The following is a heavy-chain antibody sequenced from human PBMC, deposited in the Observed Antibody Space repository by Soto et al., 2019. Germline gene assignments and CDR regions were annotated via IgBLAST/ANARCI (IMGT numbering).Heavy chain of an antibody. D-gene: IGHD5-12*01. V-gene: IGHV3-33*01. CDR3: ARVGYSGYDFPADY. CDR2: IWRDGSNQ. Sequence: QVQLVESGGGVVQPGSSLRLSCAASGFTFTNYGFLWVRQAPGKGQEWVAVIWRDGSNQYNADSVRGRITISRDNSKGPLYLQMNSLRAEDTAVYYCARVGYSGYDFPADYWGQGTLVIVSS. CDR1: GFTFTNYG. J-gene: IGHJ4*02.